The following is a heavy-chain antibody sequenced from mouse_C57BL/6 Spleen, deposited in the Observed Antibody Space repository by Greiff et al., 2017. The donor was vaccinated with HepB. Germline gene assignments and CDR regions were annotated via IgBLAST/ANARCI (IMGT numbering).Heavy chain of an antibody. CDR3: ARRAAQATGAWFAY. Sequence: VHVKQSGPELVKPGASVKISCKASGYSFTDYNMNWVKQSNGKSLEWIGVINPNYGTTSYNQKFKGKATLTVDQSSSTAYMQLNSLTSEDSAVYYCARRAAQATGAWFAYWGQGTLVTVSA. CDR1: GYSFTDYN. D-gene: IGHD3-2*02. J-gene: IGHJ3*01. V-gene: IGHV1-39*01. CDR2: INPNYGTT.